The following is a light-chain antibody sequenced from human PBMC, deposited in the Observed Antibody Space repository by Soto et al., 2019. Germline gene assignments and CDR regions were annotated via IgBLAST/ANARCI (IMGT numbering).Light chain of an antibody. CDR1: SSDVGSYNL. CDR3: CSYAGSSTFPYV. V-gene: IGLV2-23*02. Sequence: QSALTQPASVSGSPGQSITISCTGTSSDVGSYNLVSWYQQHPGKAPKLMIYEVSKRPSGVSNRFSGSESGNTASLTISGLQAEDEADYYCCSYAGSSTFPYVFGTGTKLTVL. CDR2: EVS. J-gene: IGLJ1*01.